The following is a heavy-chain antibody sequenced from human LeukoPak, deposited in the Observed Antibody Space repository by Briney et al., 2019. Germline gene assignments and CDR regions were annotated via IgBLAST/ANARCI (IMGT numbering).Heavy chain of an antibody. D-gene: IGHD3-22*01. CDR2: IYYSGST. J-gene: IGHJ6*02. Sequence: SETLSLTCTVSGVSISSYYWSWIRQPPGKGLEWIGYIYYSGSTNYNPSLKSRVTISVDTSKNQFSLKLSSVTAADTAVYYCARLPVLSSGYSYGMDVWGQGTTVTVSS. CDR1: GVSISSYY. CDR3: ARLPVLSSGYSYGMDV. V-gene: IGHV4-59*08.